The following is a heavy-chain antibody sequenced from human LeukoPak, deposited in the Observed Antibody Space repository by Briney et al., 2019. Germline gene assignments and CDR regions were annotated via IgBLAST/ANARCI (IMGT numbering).Heavy chain of an antibody. CDR3: ARPVDMGTLEKPFDT. V-gene: IGHV5-51*01. CDR1: ADTFTSYC. CDR2: ISPGVSGT. D-gene: IGHD5-24*01. Sequence: GESLQISSNGSADTFTSYCFVRVRQMPGKGLEWMVIISPGVSGTRYSPSFQGQVTISADKSISTAYLQWSSLKASDTAMYFCARPVDMGTLEKPFDTWGQGTMVTVSS. J-gene: IGHJ3*02.